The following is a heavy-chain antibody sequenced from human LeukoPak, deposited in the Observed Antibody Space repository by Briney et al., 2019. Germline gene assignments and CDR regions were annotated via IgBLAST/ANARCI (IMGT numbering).Heavy chain of an antibody. CDR1: GFTFANYV. D-gene: IGHD6-13*01. V-gene: IGHV3-30*14. CDR2: TSPDEGLK. Sequence: GGSLRLSCAASGFTFANYVTHWVRQAPGKGLEWVAVTSPDEGLKFYGDSVKGRFTISRDNSKNTLWLQMNSLRPEDTALYYCSPLVPFDYWGQGTLVTVSS. CDR3: SPLVPFDY. J-gene: IGHJ4*02.